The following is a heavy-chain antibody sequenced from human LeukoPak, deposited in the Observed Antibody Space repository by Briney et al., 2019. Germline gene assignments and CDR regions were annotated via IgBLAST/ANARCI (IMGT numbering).Heavy chain of an antibody. CDR1: GFPFISYA. D-gene: IGHD6-6*01. Sequence: GGSLRLSCAASGFPFISYAMNWVRQAPGKGLEWVSAISGSGGSTYYADSVKGRFTISIDNSKNTLYLQMNSLRAEDTAVYYCAKDRYSSSSGLEFDYWGQGTLVTVPS. J-gene: IGHJ4*02. CDR2: ISGSGGST. CDR3: AKDRYSSSSGLEFDY. V-gene: IGHV3-23*01.